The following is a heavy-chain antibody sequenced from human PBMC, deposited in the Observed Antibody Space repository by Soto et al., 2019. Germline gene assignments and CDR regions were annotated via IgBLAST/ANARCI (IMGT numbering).Heavy chain of an antibody. J-gene: IGHJ3*02. CDR1: GFTFGDYA. V-gene: IGHV3-23*01. Sequence: PGGSLRLSCAASGFTFGDYAMHWVRQHPGKGLEWVSGISGSGGRTYYADSVKGRFTISRDNSNNTLSLQMHILRVEDTAVYFCAKGGYYSLFDIWGQGTMVTVSS. CDR2: ISGSGGRT. CDR3: AKGGYYSLFDI. D-gene: IGHD3-16*01.